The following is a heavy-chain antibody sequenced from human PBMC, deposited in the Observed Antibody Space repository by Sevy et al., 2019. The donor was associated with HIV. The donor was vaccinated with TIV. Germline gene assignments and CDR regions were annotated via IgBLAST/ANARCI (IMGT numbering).Heavy chain of an antibody. Sequence: ASVKVSCKVSGYRLSKLSMHWVRQAPGKGLEWMGSFDPEDDETIYAQIFQGRVAMTEDTSTDTAYMELSTLRSEDTAVYYCATTKDYYESSGSPFDYWGQGSLVTVSS. V-gene: IGHV1-24*01. CDR3: ATTKDYYESSGSPFDY. D-gene: IGHD3-22*01. J-gene: IGHJ4*02. CDR1: GYRLSKLS. CDR2: FDPEDDET.